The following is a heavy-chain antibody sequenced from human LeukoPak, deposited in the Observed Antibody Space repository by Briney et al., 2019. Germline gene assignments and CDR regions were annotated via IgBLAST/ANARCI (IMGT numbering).Heavy chain of an antibody. V-gene: IGHV1-3*01. Sequence: ASVKVSCKASGYTFTSYAMHWGRQAIGQRLEWMGWTNAGNGNTKHSQKFQGRVTISRDTSASTAYMELSSLRSEDTGVYYCARESGDCSSTSCKHYYYYYGMDVWGQGTTVTVSS. CDR2: TNAGNGNT. CDR1: GYTFTSYA. J-gene: IGHJ6*02. CDR3: ARESGDCSSTSCKHYYYYYGMDV. D-gene: IGHD2-2*01.